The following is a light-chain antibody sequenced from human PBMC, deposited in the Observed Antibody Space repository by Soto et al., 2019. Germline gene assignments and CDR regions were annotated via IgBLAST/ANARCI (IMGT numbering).Light chain of an antibody. V-gene: IGKV1-39*01. CDR3: QQSYSTWT. J-gene: IGKJ1*01. Sequence: DIQMTQSPSSLSASVGDRVTITCRASQSISSYLNWYQQKPGKAPKLLIYAASSLQSGVPSRFSGSGSGTDFTLTISRLQPEDFPTYYCQQSYSTWTFGQGTKVAIK. CDR2: AAS. CDR1: QSISSY.